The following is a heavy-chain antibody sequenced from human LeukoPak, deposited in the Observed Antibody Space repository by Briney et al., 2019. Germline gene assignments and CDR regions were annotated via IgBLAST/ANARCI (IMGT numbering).Heavy chain of an antibody. D-gene: IGHD3-10*01. J-gene: IGHJ4*02. Sequence: GGSLRLSCAASGFTFSTYAMSWVRQAPGKGPEWVSSFSASADTTWYADSVKGRFTISRDNSKNTLSLQMNNLRADDTAVYYCAKSYASGSFYDYWGQGTLVTVSS. CDR3: AKSYASGSFYDY. CDR1: GFTFSTYA. CDR2: FSASADTT. V-gene: IGHV3-23*01.